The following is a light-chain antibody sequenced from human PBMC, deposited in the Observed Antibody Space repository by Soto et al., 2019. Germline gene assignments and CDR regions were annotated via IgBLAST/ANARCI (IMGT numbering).Light chain of an antibody. CDR1: QSVRSY. J-gene: IGKJ1*01. CDR3: HQRSSWPRGT. V-gene: IGKV3-11*01. Sequence: ESMFTQSPATLSLSPGERATLSCRASQSVRSYLAWYQQKPGQAPRLLIYDASNRAPGIPARFSGSGYGTDFTLTISSLEPDDFAVYYCHQRSSWPRGTFGQGTKVDIK. CDR2: DAS.